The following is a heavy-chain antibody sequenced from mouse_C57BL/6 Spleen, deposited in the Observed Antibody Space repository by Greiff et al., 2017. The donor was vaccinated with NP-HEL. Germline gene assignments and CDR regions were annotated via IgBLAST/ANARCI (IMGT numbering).Heavy chain of an antibody. D-gene: IGHD1-1*01. Sequence: DVHLVESGGGLVQPGGSLKLSCAASGFTFSDYYMYWVRQTPEKRLEWVAYISNGGGSTYYPDTVKGRFTISRDNAKNTLYLQMSRLKSEDTAMYYCARAFITTVPYAMDYWGQGTSVTVSS. J-gene: IGHJ4*01. CDR2: ISNGGGST. CDR1: GFTFSDYY. CDR3: ARAFITTVPYAMDY. V-gene: IGHV5-12*01.